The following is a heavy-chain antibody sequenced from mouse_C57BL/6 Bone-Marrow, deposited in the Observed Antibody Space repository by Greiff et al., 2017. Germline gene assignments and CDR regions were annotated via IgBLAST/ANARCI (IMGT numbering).Heavy chain of an antibody. D-gene: IGHD1-1*01. CDR2: IYPRSGNT. CDR3: ARSPTVVATRWYCDV. J-gene: IGHJ1*03. Sequence: QVQLQQSGAELARPGASVKLSCKASGYTFTSYGISWVKQRTGQGLEWIGEIYPRSGNTYYNEKFKGKATLTADTSSSTAYLELRSLTSEDSAVYFCARSPTVVATRWYCDVWGTGTTVTVSS. CDR1: GYTFTSYG. V-gene: IGHV1-81*01.